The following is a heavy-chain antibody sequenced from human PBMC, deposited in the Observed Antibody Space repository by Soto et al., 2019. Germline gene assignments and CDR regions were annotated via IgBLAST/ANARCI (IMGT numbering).Heavy chain of an antibody. V-gene: IGHV4-30-4*01. J-gene: IGHJ2*01. Sequence: QLQLRESGPGLVKSSETLSLTCTVSGDSLSGGVGGLYYWSWIRRPPGKGLEWIGYIYDSGSTYYNPSLNSRVTISVDTSKNQFSLRLSSVTAADTAVYYCAREVIPLTTDWYFDLWGRGTLVTVSS. CDR2: IYDSGST. CDR3: AREVIPLTTDWYFDL. D-gene: IGHD4-17*01. CDR1: GDSLSGGVGGLYY.